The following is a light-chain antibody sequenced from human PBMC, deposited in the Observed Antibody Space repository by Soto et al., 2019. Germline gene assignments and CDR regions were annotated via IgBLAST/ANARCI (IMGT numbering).Light chain of an antibody. V-gene: IGKV3-15*01. CDR2: GAS. CDR3: QQYGSSGT. Sequence: EIVMTQSPATLSVSPWERATLSCRASQSVSSNLAWYQQKPGQAPRLLIYGASTRATGIPARFSGSGSGTEFTLTISSLQSEDFAVYYCQQYGSSGTFGQGTKVDNK. CDR1: QSVSSN. J-gene: IGKJ1*01.